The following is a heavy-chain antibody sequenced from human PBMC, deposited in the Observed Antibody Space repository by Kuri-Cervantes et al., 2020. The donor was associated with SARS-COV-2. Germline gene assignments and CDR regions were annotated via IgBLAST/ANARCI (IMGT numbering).Heavy chain of an antibody. V-gene: IGHV3-30*18. J-gene: IGHJ5*02. CDR3: AKGGEGVSGWYSWFDP. D-gene: IGHD6-19*01. Sequence: GESLKISCAASGFTFSSYGMHWVRQAPGKGLEWVAVISYDGSNKYYADSVKGRFTISRDNSKNTLYLQMNSLRAEDTAVYYCAKGGEGVSGWYSWFDPWGQGTLVTVSS. CDR2: ISYDGSNK. CDR1: GFTFSSYG.